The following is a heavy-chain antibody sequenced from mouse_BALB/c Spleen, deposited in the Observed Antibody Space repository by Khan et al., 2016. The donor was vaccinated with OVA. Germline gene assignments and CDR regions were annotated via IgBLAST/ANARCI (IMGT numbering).Heavy chain of an antibody. CDR2: INTNTGEP. Sequence: QIQLVQSGPELKKPGETVNISCKASGYTFTNYGINWVKQAPGKGLKWMGWINTNTGEPTYAEEFKGRFAFSLETSASTAYLQLNNLKNEDTATYFCARGNYYGSNSWFAYWGQGTLVTVSA. D-gene: IGHD1-1*01. J-gene: IGHJ3*01. V-gene: IGHV9-3*02. CDR1: GYTFTNYG. CDR3: ARGNYYGSNSWFAY.